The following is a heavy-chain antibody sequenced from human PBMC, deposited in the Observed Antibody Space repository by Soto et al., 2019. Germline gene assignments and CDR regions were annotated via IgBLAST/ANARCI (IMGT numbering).Heavy chain of an antibody. Sequence: ETLSLACTVSGGSFTSNNWWTWVRQPPGQGLEWIVEIYRTGSTNYNPSLKSRVTISLDKSENQFSLKVTSLTAADTAVYYCASRDQGTSVDYWGQGTLVTVSS. CDR2: IYRTGST. J-gene: IGHJ4*02. V-gene: IGHV4-4*02. CDR1: GGSFTSNNW. CDR3: ASRDQGTSVDY. D-gene: IGHD1-7*01.